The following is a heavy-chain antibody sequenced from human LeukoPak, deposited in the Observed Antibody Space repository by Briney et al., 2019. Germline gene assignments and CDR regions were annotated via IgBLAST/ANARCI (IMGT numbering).Heavy chain of an antibody. V-gene: IGHV3-21*01. CDR3: ASSQGSSGYYPGPPDY. CDR1: GFTFSSYS. CDR2: ISSSSSYI. Sequence: PGGSLRLSCAASGFTFSSYSMNWVRQAPGKGLEWVSSISSSSSYIYYADSVKGRFTISRDNSKNTLYLQMNSLRAEDTAVYYCASSQGSSGYYPGPPDYWGQGTLVTVSS. J-gene: IGHJ4*02. D-gene: IGHD3-22*01.